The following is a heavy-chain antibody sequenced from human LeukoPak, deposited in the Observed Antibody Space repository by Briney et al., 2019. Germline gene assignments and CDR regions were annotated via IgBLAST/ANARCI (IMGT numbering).Heavy chain of an antibody. D-gene: IGHD2-15*01. CDR2: ISGSGHRT. CDR3: AKSGLNRFDY. J-gene: IGHJ4*02. Sequence: PGGSLRLSCAASGFTFSSYGVSWVRQAPGKGLEWVSGISGSGHRTYYADSVKGRFTISRDNSKNTLYLQMNSLRAEDTALYYCAKSGLNRFDYWGQGTLVTVSS. CDR1: GFTFSSYG. V-gene: IGHV3-23*01.